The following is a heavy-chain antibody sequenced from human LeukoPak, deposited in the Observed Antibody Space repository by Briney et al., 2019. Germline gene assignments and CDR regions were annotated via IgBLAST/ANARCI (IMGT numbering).Heavy chain of an antibody. CDR3: ATIGGIYTLAY. D-gene: IGHD5-12*01. V-gene: IGHV1-24*01. CDR1: GYTLTELS. J-gene: IGHJ4*02. CDR2: VDPEDGET. Sequence: ASVKVSCKVSGYTLTELSMHWVRQAPGKGREGMGGVDPEDGETIYAQKSQGRVTMTEDTSTDTAYMERSSLSFEDPAVYYCATIGGIYTLAYWGEGPLVTVP.